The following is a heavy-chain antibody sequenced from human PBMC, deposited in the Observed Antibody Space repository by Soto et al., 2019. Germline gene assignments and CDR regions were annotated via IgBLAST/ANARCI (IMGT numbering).Heavy chain of an antibody. CDR3: AKDLYSSGYYLPHDY. J-gene: IGHJ4*02. D-gene: IGHD3-22*01. Sequence: ASVKVSCKVSGYTLTELSMHWVRQAPGKGLEWMGGFDPEDGETIYAQKFQGRVTMTEDTSTDTAYMELSSLRSEDTAVYYCAKDLYSSGYYLPHDYWGQGTLVTVSS. CDR2: FDPEDGET. CDR1: GYTLTELS. V-gene: IGHV1-24*01.